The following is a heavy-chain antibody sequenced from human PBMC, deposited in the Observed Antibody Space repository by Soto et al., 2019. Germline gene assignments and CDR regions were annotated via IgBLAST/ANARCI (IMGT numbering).Heavy chain of an antibody. CDR2: INPNSGGT. CDR1: GYTFTGYY. V-gene: IGHV1-2*02. D-gene: IGHD1-26*01. CDR3: ARSREWELRTYYFDY. Sequence: ASVKVSCKASGYTFTGYYMHWVRQAPGQGLEWMGWINPNSGGTNYAQKFQGRVTMTRDTSISTAYMELSRLRSDDTAVYYCARSREWELRTYYFDYWGQGTLVTVS. J-gene: IGHJ4*02.